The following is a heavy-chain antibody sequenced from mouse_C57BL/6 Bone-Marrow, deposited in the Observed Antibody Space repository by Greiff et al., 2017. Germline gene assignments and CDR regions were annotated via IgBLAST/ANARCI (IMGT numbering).Heavy chain of an antibody. CDR2: IDPENGDT. Sequence: VQLQQSGAELVRPGASVKLSCTASGFNIKDDYMHWVKQRPEQGLEWIGWIDPENGDTEYASKFQGKATITADPSSNTAYLQLSSLTSEDTAVYYCTTIPNLFFAYWGQGTLVTVSA. V-gene: IGHV14-4*01. D-gene: IGHD1-1*01. CDR1: GFNIKDDY. CDR3: TTIPNLFFAY. J-gene: IGHJ3*01.